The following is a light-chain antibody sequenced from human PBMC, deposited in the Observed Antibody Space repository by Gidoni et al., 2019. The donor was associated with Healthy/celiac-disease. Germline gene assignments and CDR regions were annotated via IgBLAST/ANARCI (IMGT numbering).Light chain of an antibody. CDR1: QSVSSY. CDR2: DAS. CDR3: QQRSNWPPENT. V-gene: IGKV3-11*01. J-gene: IGKJ2*01. Sequence: EIVLTQSPATLSLSPGERATLSCRASQSVSSYLAWYQQKPGQAPRLLIYDASSRANGIPARFSGSGSGTDFTLTISSLEPEDFAVYYCQQRSNWPPENTFGQGTKLEIK.